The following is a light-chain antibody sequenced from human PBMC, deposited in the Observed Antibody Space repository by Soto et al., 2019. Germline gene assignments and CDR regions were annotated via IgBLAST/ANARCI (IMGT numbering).Light chain of an antibody. CDR2: GNS. CDR3: QSYDSSLSAL. J-gene: IGLJ2*01. CDR1: SSNIGAGYE. V-gene: IGLV1-40*01. Sequence: QSVLTQPPSVSGAPGQRVTISCTGSSSNIGAGYEVHWYQQLPGTAPKLLIYGNSNRPSGVPDRFSGSKSGTSASLAITGLQAEDEADYYCQSYDSSLSALFGGGTNLTVL.